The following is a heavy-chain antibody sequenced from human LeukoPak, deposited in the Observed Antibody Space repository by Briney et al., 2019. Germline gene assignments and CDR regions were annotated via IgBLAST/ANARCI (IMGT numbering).Heavy chain of an antibody. D-gene: IGHD1-26*01. CDR2: IIPIFGTA. Sequence: SVKVSCKASGGTFSSYAISWVRQAPGQGLEWMGGIIPIFGTANYAQKFQGRVTITADESTSTAYMELSSLRSEDTAVYYCARSQLTREWDVAFDIWGQGTMVTVSS. J-gene: IGHJ3*02. CDR1: GGTFSSYA. CDR3: ARSQLTREWDVAFDI. V-gene: IGHV1-69*13.